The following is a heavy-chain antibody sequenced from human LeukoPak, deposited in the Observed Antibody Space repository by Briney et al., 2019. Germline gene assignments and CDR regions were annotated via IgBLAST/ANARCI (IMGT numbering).Heavy chain of an antibody. Sequence: GRSLRLSCAASGFTFSSYGMHWVRQAPGKGLEWVAVIWYDGSNKYYADSVKGRFTISRDNSKNSLYLQMNSLRAEDTAVYYCARGAYSSSHHYWGQGTLVTVSS. D-gene: IGHD6-6*01. CDR3: ARGAYSSSHHY. CDR2: IWYDGSNK. J-gene: IGHJ4*02. V-gene: IGHV3-33*01. CDR1: GFTFSSYG.